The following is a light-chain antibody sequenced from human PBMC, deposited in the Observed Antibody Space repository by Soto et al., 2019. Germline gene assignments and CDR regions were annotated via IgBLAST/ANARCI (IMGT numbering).Light chain of an antibody. CDR2: GAS. J-gene: IGKJ5*01. V-gene: IGKV1-39*01. Sequence: QMTQSPSSLSASVGDRVTITCRASQAISNYLNWYQQKPGKAPKVLIYGASGLQSGVPLTFSGSGHGTNFTFTIASLGPEDFATYDGQPSFSTPLTFGQGTRVDIK. CDR3: QPSFSTPLT. CDR1: QAISNY.